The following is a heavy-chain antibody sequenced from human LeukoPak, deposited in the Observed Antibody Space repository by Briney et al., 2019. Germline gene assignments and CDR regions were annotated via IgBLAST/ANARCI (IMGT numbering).Heavy chain of an antibody. CDR2: ISAYNRDT. D-gene: IGHD2-15*01. V-gene: IGHV1-18*04. CDR3: ARDPSNTRGCSPYFDY. CDR1: GYTYTSHG. Sequence: GASVMVSCKASGYTYTSHGITWVRQAPGQGLEWMGWISAYNRDTKYAQKFQGRVTFITESSTSTAYMELRSLRSDDTAVYYCARDPSNTRGCSPYFDYCGQGPLVTVSA. J-gene: IGHJ4*02.